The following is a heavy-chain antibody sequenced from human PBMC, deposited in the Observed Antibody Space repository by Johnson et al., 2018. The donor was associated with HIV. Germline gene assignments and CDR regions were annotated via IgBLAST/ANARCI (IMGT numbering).Heavy chain of an antibody. D-gene: IGHD5-18*01. J-gene: IGHJ3*02. Sequence: QMQLVESGGGLVQPGGSLRLSCAASGISFSYAWMSWVRRAPGKGLEWVAVISYDGSNKYYADSVKGRFTISRDNAKNSLYLQMNSLKTEDTAVYFCARAYSYGSFDIWGLGTKVTVSS. CDR2: ISYDGSNK. V-gene: IGHV3-30*03. CDR3: ARAYSYGSFDI. CDR1: GISFSYAW.